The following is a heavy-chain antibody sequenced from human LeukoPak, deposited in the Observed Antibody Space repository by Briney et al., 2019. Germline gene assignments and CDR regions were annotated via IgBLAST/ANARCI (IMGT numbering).Heavy chain of an antibody. CDR2: IYHSGST. Sequence: SQTLSLTCTVSGGSISSGGYYWSWIRQPPGKGLEWIGYIYHSGSTYYNPPLKSRVTISVDRSKNQFSLKLSSVTAADTAVYYCARGEWLVGPYYFDYWGQGTLVTVSS. J-gene: IGHJ4*02. CDR3: ARGEWLVGPYYFDY. D-gene: IGHD6-19*01. CDR1: GGSISSGGYY. V-gene: IGHV4-30-2*01.